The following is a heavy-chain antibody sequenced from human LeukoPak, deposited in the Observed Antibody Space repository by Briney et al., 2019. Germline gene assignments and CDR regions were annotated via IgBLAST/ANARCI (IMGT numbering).Heavy chain of an antibody. CDR1: GFTFSKYA. J-gene: IGHJ4*02. CDR3: VKDSSWGSYFDY. V-gene: IGHV3-64D*06. D-gene: IGHD3-16*01. Sequence: GGSLRLSCSSSGFTFSKYAMHWVRQAPGKGLEYVSAISSNGGSTYYADSVKGRFTISRDNSRNTLHLQMSSLRVEDTAVYYCVKDSSWGSYFDYWGQGTLVTVSS. CDR2: ISSNGGST.